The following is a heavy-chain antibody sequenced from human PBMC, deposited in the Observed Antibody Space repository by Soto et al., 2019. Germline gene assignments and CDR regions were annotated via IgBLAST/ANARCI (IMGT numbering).Heavy chain of an antibody. CDR1: GGSISSYY. CDR3: ARDLRVGGFRHGMDV. J-gene: IGHJ6*02. CDR2: IYYSGST. Sequence: SETLSLTCPVSGGSISSYYWSWIRQPPGKALEWIGYIYYSGSTNYNPSLKSRVTISVDTSKNQFSLKLSSVTAADTAVYYCARDLRVGGFRHGMDVWGQGTTVTVS. D-gene: IGHD3-10*01. V-gene: IGHV4-59*01.